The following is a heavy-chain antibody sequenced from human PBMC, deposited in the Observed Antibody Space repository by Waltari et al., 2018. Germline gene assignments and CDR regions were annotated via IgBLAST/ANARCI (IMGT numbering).Heavy chain of an antibody. Sequence: LTELSMHWVRQAPGKGLEWMGGFDPEDGETIYAQKFQGRVTMTEDTSTDTAYMELSSLRSEDTAVYYCATTAHCSGGSCYSDYYYYGMDVWGQGTTVTVSS. J-gene: IGHJ6*02. V-gene: IGHV1-24*01. D-gene: IGHD2-15*01. CDR1: LTELS. CDR2: FDPEDGET. CDR3: ATTAHCSGGSCYSDYYYYGMDV.